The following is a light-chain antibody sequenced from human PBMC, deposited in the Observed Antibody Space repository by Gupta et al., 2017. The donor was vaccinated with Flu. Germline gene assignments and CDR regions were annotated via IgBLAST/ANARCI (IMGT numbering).Light chain of an antibody. CDR3: QQYYSYVS. V-gene: IGKV4-1*01. CDR1: QSILYRSNNLNY. J-gene: IGKJ2*01. Sequence: DTVMTQSPDSLAVPMGQRATINCHSSQSILYRSNNLNYLAWYQQKPGQPPRLLVYWASTRESGVPDRFRGSGSGTDFTLTISSLQAEDVAVYCCQQYYSYVSFGQGTKVEIK. CDR2: WAS.